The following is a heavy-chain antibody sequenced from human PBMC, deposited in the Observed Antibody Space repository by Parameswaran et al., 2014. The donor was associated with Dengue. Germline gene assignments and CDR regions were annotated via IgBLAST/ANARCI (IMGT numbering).Heavy chain of an antibody. J-gene: IGHJ6*02. CDR3: ARDLSQVRPYYYYYYGMDV. Sequence: GKGLEWVSSISSSSSYIYYADSVKGRFTISRDNAKNSLYLQMNSLRAEDTAVYYCARDLSQVRPYYYYYYGMDVWGQGTTVTVSS. D-gene: IGHD1-1*01. V-gene: IGHV3-21*01. CDR2: ISSSSSYI.